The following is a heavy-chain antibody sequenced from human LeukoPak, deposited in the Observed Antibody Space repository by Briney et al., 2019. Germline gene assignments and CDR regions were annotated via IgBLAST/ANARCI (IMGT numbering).Heavy chain of an antibody. CDR3: VRAAGALNF. Sequence: GGSLRLSCTASRFPFRHYWMTWVRQAPGKGVEWVANINQDESEKYYVDSVKGRFTISRDNARNSLYLQMNSPRAEDTAVYFCVRAAGALNFWGQGTLVTVSS. CDR2: INQDESEK. CDR1: RFPFRHYW. D-gene: IGHD6-19*01. J-gene: IGHJ4*02. V-gene: IGHV3-7*04.